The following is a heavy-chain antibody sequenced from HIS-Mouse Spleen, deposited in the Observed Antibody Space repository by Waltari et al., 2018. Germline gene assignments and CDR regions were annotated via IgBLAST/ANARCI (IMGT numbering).Heavy chain of an antibody. CDR1: GNPFTGYY. CDR2: INPNSGGT. CDR3: ARDVPNWGAFDI. D-gene: IGHD7-27*01. V-gene: IGHV1-2*02. J-gene: IGHJ3*02. Sequence: QVQLVQSGAEVKKPGASVKVPCKASGNPFTGYYMHWVRQAPGQGLEWMGWINPNSGGTNYAQKFQGRVTMTRDTSISTAYMELSRLRSDDTAVYYCARDVPNWGAFDIWGQGKMVTVSS.